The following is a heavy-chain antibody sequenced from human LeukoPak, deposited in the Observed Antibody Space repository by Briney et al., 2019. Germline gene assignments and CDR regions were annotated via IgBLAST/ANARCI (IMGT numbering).Heavy chain of an antibody. CDR1: GYTFASFG. CDR2: ISAYNGNT. J-gene: IGHJ6*02. CDR3: ARDIVMVVGPFYYGMDV. V-gene: IGHV1-18*01. Sequence: ASVKVSCKASGYTFASFGISWVRQAPGQGLEWMGWISAYNGNTNFAQNLQGRVTLTTDTSTSTAYMELRSLRSDDTAVYYCARDIVMVVGPFYYGMDVWGQGTTVTVSS. D-gene: IGHD2-8*02.